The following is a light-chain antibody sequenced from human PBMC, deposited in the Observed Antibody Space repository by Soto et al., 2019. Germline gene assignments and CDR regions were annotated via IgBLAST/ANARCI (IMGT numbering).Light chain of an antibody. Sequence: EIVLTQSPATLSLSPGERATLSCRASQSVSSYLAWYQQKPGQAPRLLIYDASNRATGIPARFSGSGSGTDFTLTISSLEPEDFAVYYCQQRSNWPRSFTCGPGTKVDI. J-gene: IGKJ3*01. V-gene: IGKV3-11*01. CDR2: DAS. CDR3: QQRSNWPRSFT. CDR1: QSVSSY.